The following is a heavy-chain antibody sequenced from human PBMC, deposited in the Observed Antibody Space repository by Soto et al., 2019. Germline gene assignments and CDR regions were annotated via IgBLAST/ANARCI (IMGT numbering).Heavy chain of an antibody. CDR3: AIAPKTTEGYNWNDVDFDY. V-gene: IGHV1-3*01. Sequence: ASVKVSCKASGYTFTSYAMHWVRQAPGQRLEWMGWINAGNGNTKYSQKFQGRVTITRDTSASTAYMELSSLRSEDTAVYYCAIAPKTTEGYNWNDVDFDYWGQGTLVTVSS. CDR2: INAGNGNT. J-gene: IGHJ4*02. D-gene: IGHD1-1*01. CDR1: GYTFTSYA.